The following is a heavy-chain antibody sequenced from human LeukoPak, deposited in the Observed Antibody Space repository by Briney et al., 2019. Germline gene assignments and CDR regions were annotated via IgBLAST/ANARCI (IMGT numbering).Heavy chain of an antibody. CDR1: GFTFSRCA. CDR2: IGGSDGKT. V-gene: IGHV3-23*01. J-gene: IGHJ4*02. CDR3: VKDANYLDSGSCMVPFDS. Sequence: GGSLRLSCAASGFTFSRCAMGWVRQIPGKGLEWVAGIGGSDGKTYCADPVKGRFNISRDNSKNSLYLQLNSLRSDDTAIYYCVKDANYLDSGSCMVPFDSWGQGTLVTVSS. D-gene: IGHD3-22*01.